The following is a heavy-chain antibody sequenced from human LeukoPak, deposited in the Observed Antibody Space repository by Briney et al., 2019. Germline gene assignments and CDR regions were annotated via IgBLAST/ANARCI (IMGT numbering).Heavy chain of an antibody. CDR2: ISSSGSTI. CDR1: GFTFSSYE. V-gene: IGHV3-48*03. Sequence: PGGSLRLSCAASGFTFSSYEMNWVRQAPGKGLEWVSYISSSGSTIYYADSVKGRFTISRDNAKNSLYLQMNSLRAEDTAVYYCARGSSRLPKYYYGMDVWGQGTLVTVSS. J-gene: IGHJ6*02. CDR3: ARGSSRLPKYYYGMDV. D-gene: IGHD2-2*01.